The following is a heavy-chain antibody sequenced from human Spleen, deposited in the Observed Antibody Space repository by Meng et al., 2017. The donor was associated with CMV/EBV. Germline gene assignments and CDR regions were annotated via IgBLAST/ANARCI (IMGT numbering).Heavy chain of an antibody. CDR3: ARTPLYCRTATCYPEAFDY. V-gene: IGHV1-2*02. Sequence: FTGYYMHWVRQAPGQGLEWMGWLSLNSGGTNYAQKFQGRVTLTSDTSISTGYMEVRSLRCDDTAVYYCARTPLYCRTATCYPEAFDYWGQGTLVTVSS. CDR1: FTGYY. CDR2: LSLNSGGT. J-gene: IGHJ4*02. D-gene: IGHD2-2*01.